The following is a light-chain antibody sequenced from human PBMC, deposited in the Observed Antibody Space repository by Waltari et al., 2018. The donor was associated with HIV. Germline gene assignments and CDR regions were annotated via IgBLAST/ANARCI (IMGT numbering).Light chain of an antibody. CDR2: DND. J-gene: IGLJ3*02. CDR1: SSNLGNDF. CDR3: GTWDSSLNAGV. Sequence: QSMLTQPPSVSAAPRQKVTISCSRSSSNLGNDFVSWYQHLPGAAPKLVIYDNDNRPSGIPDRFSGSKSGASATLVITELQTGDEGDYYCGTWDSSLNAGVFGGGTKLTVL. V-gene: IGLV1-51*01.